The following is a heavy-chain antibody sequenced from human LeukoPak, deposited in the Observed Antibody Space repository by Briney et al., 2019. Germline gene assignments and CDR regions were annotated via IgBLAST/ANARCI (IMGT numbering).Heavy chain of an antibody. J-gene: IGHJ4*02. Sequence: GGSLRLSCAASGFTFSNAWMSWVRQAPGKGLEWVSAISGSGSGTYFADSVKGRFTISRDNSKNTLYLQMNSLRAEDTAVYYCAKHSSSWHYFDYWGQGTLVTVPS. V-gene: IGHV3-23*01. D-gene: IGHD6-13*01. CDR3: AKHSSSWHYFDY. CDR2: ISGSGSGT. CDR1: GFTFSNAW.